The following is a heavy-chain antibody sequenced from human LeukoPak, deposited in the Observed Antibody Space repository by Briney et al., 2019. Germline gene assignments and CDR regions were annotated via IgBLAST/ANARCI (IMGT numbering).Heavy chain of an antibody. Sequence: GESLKMSCKGSGYSFTSYWIGWVRQMPGKGLEWMGIIYPGDSDTRYSPSFQGQVTFSADKSISTAYLQWSSLKASDTAMYYCARRRDDRYFDLWGRGTLVTVSS. D-gene: IGHD3-9*01. J-gene: IGHJ2*01. V-gene: IGHV5-51*03. CDR3: ARRRDDRYFDL. CDR2: IYPGDSDT. CDR1: GYSFTSYW.